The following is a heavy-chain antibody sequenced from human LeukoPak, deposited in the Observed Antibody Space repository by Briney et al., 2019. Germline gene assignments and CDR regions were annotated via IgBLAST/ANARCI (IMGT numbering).Heavy chain of an antibody. CDR2: INPNSGGT. Sequence: ASVKVSCKASGYTFTGYYMHWVRQAPGQGLEWMGWINPNSGGTNYAQKFQGRVTMTRDTSISTAYMELSRLRSDDTAMYYCASTSSGWYARYDYWGQGTLVTVSS. D-gene: IGHD6-19*01. CDR3: ASTSSGWYARYDY. CDR1: GYTFTGYY. J-gene: IGHJ4*02. V-gene: IGHV1-2*02.